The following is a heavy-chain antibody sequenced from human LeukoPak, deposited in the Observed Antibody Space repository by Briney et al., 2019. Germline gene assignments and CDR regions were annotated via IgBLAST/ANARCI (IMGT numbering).Heavy chain of an antibody. CDR3: AKMTAYDPDAFDI. D-gene: IGHD3-22*01. J-gene: IGHJ3*02. V-gene: IGHV3-23*01. CDR1: GFTFSSYA. CDR2: ISGSGGST. Sequence: GGSLRLSCAASGFTFSSYAMSWVRQAPGKGLEWVSAISGSGGSTYYADSVKGRFTISRDNTKNTLYLQMNSLRAEDTAVYYCAKMTAYDPDAFDIWGQGTMVTVSS.